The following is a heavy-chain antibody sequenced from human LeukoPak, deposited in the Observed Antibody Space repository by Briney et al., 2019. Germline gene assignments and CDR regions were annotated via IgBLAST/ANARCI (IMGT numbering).Heavy chain of an antibody. CDR2: IYPHDSDT. V-gene: IGHV5-51*01. CDR3: ARLVAIFGVVGYFDY. J-gene: IGHJ4*02. Sequence: GESLMISCKGSGYSFSTYWIAWVRQMPGKGLEWMGMIYPHDSDTRYSPSLQGQVTISADKSNSTAYLQWNSLKASDTAIYFCARLVAIFGVVGYFDYWGQGTLVTVSS. D-gene: IGHD3-3*01. CDR1: GYSFSTYW.